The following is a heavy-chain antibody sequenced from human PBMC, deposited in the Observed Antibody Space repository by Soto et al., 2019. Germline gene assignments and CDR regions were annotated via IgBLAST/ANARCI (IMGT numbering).Heavy chain of an antibody. CDR1: GASMNSYH. CDR2: IHSSGST. D-gene: IGHD6-13*01. Sequence: SETLSLTCTVSGASMNSYHWSWIRQPAGKGLEWIGHIHSSGSTNYNPSLKSRVTMSVDTSKNQFSLRLMSLTAADTAVYYCARDQGVAAAGINWFDPWGQGYLVTVSS. CDR3: ARDQGVAAAGINWFDP. J-gene: IGHJ5*02. V-gene: IGHV4-4*07.